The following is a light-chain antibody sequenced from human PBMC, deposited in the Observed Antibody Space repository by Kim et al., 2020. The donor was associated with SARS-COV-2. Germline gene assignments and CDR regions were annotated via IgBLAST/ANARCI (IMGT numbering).Light chain of an antibody. V-gene: IGLV3-9*01. CDR3: HVWDSNTAV. Sequence: SVALGQTARITCGGSSIGAKSVHWYQQKPGQAPVLVIYRDRNRPSGIPERFSGSTSGNTATLTISRAQAGDEADYYCHVWDSNTAVFGGGTQLTVL. CDR2: RDR. J-gene: IGLJ3*02. CDR1: SIGAKS.